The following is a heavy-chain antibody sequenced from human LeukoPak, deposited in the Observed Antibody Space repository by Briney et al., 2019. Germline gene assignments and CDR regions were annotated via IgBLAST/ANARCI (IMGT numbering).Heavy chain of an antibody. CDR3: AKDSYGSGNY. CDR1: GLSFSNYA. J-gene: IGHJ4*02. V-gene: IGHV3-23*01. Sequence: PGGSLRLSCAASGLSFSNYAMSWVRQAPGKGLEWVSAISGTGGATYYADSVKGRFTISRDNSKNTLYLQMNSLRAEDTAVYYCAKDSYGSGNYWGQGTLVTVSS. D-gene: IGHD3-10*01. CDR2: ISGTGGAT.